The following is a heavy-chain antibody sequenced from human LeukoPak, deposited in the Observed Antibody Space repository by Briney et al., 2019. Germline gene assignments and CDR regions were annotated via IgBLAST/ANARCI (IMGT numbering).Heavy chain of an antibody. D-gene: IGHD2-2*01. CDR2: ISGYNDNA. CDR3: ARVRYQLLEYFDY. Sequence: ASVKVSCKASGYTFTSYGISWVRQAPGQGLEWMGWISGYNDNAIHAQKLQGRVTVTTDTSTSTAYMELRSRRSDDTAVYYCARVRYQLLEYFDYWGQGTLVTVSS. CDR1: GYTFTSYG. V-gene: IGHV1-18*01. J-gene: IGHJ4*02.